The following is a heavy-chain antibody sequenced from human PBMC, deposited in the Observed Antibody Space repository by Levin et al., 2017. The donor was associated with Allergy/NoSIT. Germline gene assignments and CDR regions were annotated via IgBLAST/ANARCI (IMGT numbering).Heavy chain of an antibody. Sequence: SETLSLTCAVYGGSFGGYHWSWIRQPPGKGLEWIGEISHRGFTTYNPSLNSRVTISLDTSRNQFSLKLNSLTATDTAVYYCAVVLFRYGTFDVWGQGTMVTVSS. V-gene: IGHV4-34*01. CDR3: AVVLFRYGTFDV. CDR1: GGSFGGYH. J-gene: IGHJ3*01. D-gene: IGHD1-14*01. CDR2: ISHRGFT.